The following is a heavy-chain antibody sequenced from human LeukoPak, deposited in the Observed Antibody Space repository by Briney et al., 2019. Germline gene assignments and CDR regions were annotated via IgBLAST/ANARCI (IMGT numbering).Heavy chain of an antibody. CDR3: ARGSGWHQAEYFQH. V-gene: IGHV3-66*01. CDR2: IYSGGST. D-gene: IGHD6-19*01. CDR1: GFTVSRNY. J-gene: IGHJ1*01. Sequence: VGSLRLSCAASGFTVSRNYMSWVRQAPGKGLEWVSLIYSGGSTYYADSLEGRFTISRDNSKNTLYLQMNSLRAEDTAVYYCARGSGWHQAEYFQHWGQGTLVTVSS.